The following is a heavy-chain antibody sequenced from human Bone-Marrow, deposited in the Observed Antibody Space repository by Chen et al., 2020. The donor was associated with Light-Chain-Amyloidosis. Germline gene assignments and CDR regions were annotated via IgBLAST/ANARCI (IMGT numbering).Heavy chain of an antibody. J-gene: IGHJ5*02. Sequence: EVQLVQLGAEVKKPGDSLKISCKVSGYTFTRYWIAWFRQMPGKGLEWMGIIYASDSQVRYSPSFQGQVSMSVEKSSTTAYLQWSSLKASDSAMYFCARTSGDYYDSAGSPFDPWGQGSLVTVSS. CDR1: GYTFTRYW. CDR2: IYASDSQV. V-gene: IGHV5-51*03. D-gene: IGHD3-22*01. CDR3: ARTSGDYYDSAGSPFDP.